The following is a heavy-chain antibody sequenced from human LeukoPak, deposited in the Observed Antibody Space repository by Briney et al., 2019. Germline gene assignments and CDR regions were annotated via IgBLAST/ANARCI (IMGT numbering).Heavy chain of an antibody. CDR1: GFAFSSFD. Sequence: GGSLRLSCAASGFAFSSFDILWVRQSPRKGLEWVARILTNGDTDYGASVEGRFTISRENTKSYVYLQINSLREGDTAVYYCASDRFGERTFEKWGQGTMVTVSS. J-gene: IGHJ3*02. CDR2: ILTNGDT. V-gene: IGHV3-13*01. CDR3: ASDRFGERTFEK. D-gene: IGHD3-10*01.